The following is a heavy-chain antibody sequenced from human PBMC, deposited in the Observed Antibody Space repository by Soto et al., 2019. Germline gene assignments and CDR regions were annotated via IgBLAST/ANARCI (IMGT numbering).Heavy chain of an antibody. D-gene: IGHD2-15*01. CDR3: ARASGCSGDSCAFDP. J-gene: IGHJ5*02. CDR2: IYYTGST. V-gene: IGHV4-59*01. Sequence: SETLSLTCTVSGGSLSTYYWSWIRQPPGKGLEWIGYIYYTGSTNYNPSLKSRVTISVDTSKNQFSLKLSSVTAADTAVYYCARASGCSGDSCAFDPWGQGTPVTVSS. CDR1: GGSLSTYY.